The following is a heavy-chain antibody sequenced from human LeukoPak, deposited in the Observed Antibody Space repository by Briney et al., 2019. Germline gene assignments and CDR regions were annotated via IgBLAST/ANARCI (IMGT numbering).Heavy chain of an antibody. D-gene: IGHD3/OR15-3a*01. J-gene: IGHJ5*02. CDR3: ARVAGEGDWLLYHNWFDP. CDR1: GYTFTSYG. V-gene: IGHV1-18*01. CDR2: ISAYNGNT. Sequence: GASVKVSCKASGYTFTSYGISWVRQTPGQGLEWMGWISAYNGNTNYAQKLQGRVTMTTDTSTSTAYMELRRLRSDDTAVYYCARVAGEGDWLLYHNWFDPWGQGTLVTVSS.